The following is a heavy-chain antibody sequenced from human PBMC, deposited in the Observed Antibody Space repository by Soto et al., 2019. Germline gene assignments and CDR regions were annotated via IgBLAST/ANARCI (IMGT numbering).Heavy chain of an antibody. CDR1: GFTFSSYA. CDR2: ISSDESNK. J-gene: IGHJ4*02. V-gene: IGHV3-30*04. CDR3: ARDSHYGDYVPGDY. D-gene: IGHD4-17*01. Sequence: QVQLVESGGGVVQPGRSLRLSCAASGFTFSSYAMHWVRQAPGKGLEWVAIISSDESNKYFADSVKGRFTISRDNSKNTLSLHMNSLRPEDTAVYYCARDSHYGDYVPGDYWGQGTLVTVSS.